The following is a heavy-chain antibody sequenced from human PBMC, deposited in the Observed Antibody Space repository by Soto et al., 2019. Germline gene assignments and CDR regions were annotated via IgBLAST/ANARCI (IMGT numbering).Heavy chain of an antibody. CDR3: AKTYGDFYWYFDL. J-gene: IGHJ2*01. D-gene: IGHD4-17*01. CDR2: IRVYNGAT. V-gene: IGHV1-18*01. CDR1: GYTFTSYG. Sequence: ASVKVSCKASGYTFTSYGISWVRQAPGQGLEWLGWIRVYNGATNYAEKLQGRVTVTIDPSANTAYMELRNLRSDDTAVYFCAKTYGDFYWYFDLWGRGTLVTVSS.